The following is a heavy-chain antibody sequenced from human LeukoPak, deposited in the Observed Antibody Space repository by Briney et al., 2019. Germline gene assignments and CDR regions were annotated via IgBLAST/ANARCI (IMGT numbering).Heavy chain of an antibody. D-gene: IGHD1-1*01. Sequence: GSLRLSCAASGFSFGSYAMDWTRQAPGQGLEWVSAISGSGSHANYAESVKGRFTISRDNSKNTLYLQMHSLIAADTAVYYCGSGPVGTTVPWGQGTLVTVSS. J-gene: IGHJ5*02. V-gene: IGHV3-23*01. CDR1: GFSFGSYA. CDR2: ISGSGSHA. CDR3: GSGPVGTTVP.